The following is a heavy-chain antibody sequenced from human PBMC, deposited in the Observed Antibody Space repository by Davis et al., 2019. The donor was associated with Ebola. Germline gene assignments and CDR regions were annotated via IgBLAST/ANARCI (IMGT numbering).Heavy chain of an antibody. CDR3: AKSFLHTGPHMSEFRGVDY. CDR2: ISAGGTAP. V-gene: IGHV3-23*01. J-gene: IGHJ4*02. D-gene: IGHD2-8*02. Sequence: GESLKISCVASEFTFSNYGMTWVHQAPGKELEWVSSISAGGTAPYYADSVKGRFTISRDNSKNTLSLQMDSLRADDTALYYCAKSFLHTGPHMSEFRGVDYWGQGTVVTVSS. CDR1: EFTFSNYG.